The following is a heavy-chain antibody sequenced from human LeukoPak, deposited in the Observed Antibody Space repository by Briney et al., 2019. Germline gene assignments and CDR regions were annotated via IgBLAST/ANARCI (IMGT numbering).Heavy chain of an antibody. D-gene: IGHD6-19*01. J-gene: IGHJ3*02. CDR3: ARDQPTVAVAPHDAFDI. Sequence: GGSLRLSCAASGFTFSSYAMHWVRQAPGKGLEWVAVISYDGSNKYYADSVKGRFTISRDNSKNTLYLQMNSLRAEDTAVYYCARDQPTVAVAPHDAFDIWGQGTMVTVSS. V-gene: IGHV3-30-3*01. CDR1: GFTFSSYA. CDR2: ISYDGSNK.